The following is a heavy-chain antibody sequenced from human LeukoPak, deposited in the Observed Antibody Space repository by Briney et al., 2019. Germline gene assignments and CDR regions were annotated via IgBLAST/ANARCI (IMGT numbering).Heavy chain of an antibody. CDR2: ISGSGGST. J-gene: IGHJ3*02. V-gene: IGHV3-23*01. D-gene: IGHD3-22*01. CDR3: ARNDRGAFDI. Sequence: GGSLRLSCAASGFSFSSYAMSWVRQAPGKGLEWVSSISGSGGSTYYADSVKGRFTISRDNSKNTLYLQMSSLRVEDTAVYYCARNDRGAFDIWGQGTMVTVSS. CDR1: GFSFSSYA.